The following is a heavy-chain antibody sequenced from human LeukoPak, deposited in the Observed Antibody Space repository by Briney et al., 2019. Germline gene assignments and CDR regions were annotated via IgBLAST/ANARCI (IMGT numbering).Heavy chain of an antibody. CDR1: GFTFSSYA. J-gene: IGHJ4*02. CDR2: ISYDGSNK. V-gene: IGHV3-30*04. Sequence: PGGSLRLSCVASGFTFSSYAMHWVRQAPGKGLEWVAVISYDGSNKYYADSVKGRFTISRDNSKNTLYLQMNSLRAEDTAVYYCARAVAAYFDYWGQGTLVTVSS. D-gene: IGHD2-15*01. CDR3: ARAVAAYFDY.